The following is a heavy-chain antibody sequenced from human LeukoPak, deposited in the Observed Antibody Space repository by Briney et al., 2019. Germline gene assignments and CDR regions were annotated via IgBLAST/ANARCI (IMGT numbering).Heavy chain of an antibody. V-gene: IGHV4-59*02. CDR3: ASKPVGPASQGHYFDS. CDR2: FHKNGNT. Sequence: PAGTLSLTCTVSGASVTTQYWSWIRQPPGKGLEWVGNFHKNGNTSFDTPLNSRVTTYIDQSKHQFSLTLNAVNAADTAGYYCASKPVGPASQGHYFDSWGPGILVTVSS. D-gene: IGHD2-2*01. CDR1: GASVTTQY. J-gene: IGHJ4*02.